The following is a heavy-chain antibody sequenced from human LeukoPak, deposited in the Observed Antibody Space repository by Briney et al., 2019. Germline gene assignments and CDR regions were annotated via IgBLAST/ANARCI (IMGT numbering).Heavy chain of an antibody. J-gene: IGHJ4*02. Sequence: PGGSLRLSCADSGFTFSSYGMHWVRQAPGKGLEWVAVISYDGSNKYYADSVKGRFTITRDNSKNTLYLQMNSLRAEDTAVYYCANLRGGNSVINYWGQGTLVTVSS. CDR2: ISYDGSNK. D-gene: IGHD4-23*01. CDR1: GFTFSSYG. V-gene: IGHV3-30*18. CDR3: ANLRGGNSVINY.